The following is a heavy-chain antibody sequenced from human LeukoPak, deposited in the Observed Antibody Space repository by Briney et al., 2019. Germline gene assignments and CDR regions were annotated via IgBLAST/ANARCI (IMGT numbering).Heavy chain of an antibody. D-gene: IGHD3-9*01. CDR2: ISAYNGNT. Sequence: TSVKVSCKASGYTFTSYGISWVRQAPGQGLEWMGWISAYNGNTNYAQKLQGRVTMTTDTSTSTAYMELRSLRSDDTAVYYCARDITGYGAFDIWGQGTMVTVSS. CDR3: ARDITGYGAFDI. V-gene: IGHV1-18*01. CDR1: GYTFTSYG. J-gene: IGHJ3*02.